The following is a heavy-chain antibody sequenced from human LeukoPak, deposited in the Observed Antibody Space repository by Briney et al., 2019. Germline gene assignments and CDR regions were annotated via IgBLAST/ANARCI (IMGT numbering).Heavy chain of an antibody. D-gene: IGHD6-19*01. CDR3: ARGVQWLSFDY. J-gene: IGHJ4*02. Sequence: QPGRSLRLSCAASGFTFSSYAMHWVRQAPGKGMEWVAVISYDGSNKYYADSVKGRFTISRDNSKNTLYLQMNSLRAEDTAVYYCARGVQWLSFDYWGQGTLVTVSS. CDR1: GFTFSSYA. V-gene: IGHV3-30*04. CDR2: ISYDGSNK.